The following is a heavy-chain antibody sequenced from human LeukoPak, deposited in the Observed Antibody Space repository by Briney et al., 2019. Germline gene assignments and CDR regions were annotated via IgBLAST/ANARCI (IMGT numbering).Heavy chain of an antibody. Sequence: ASVKVSCKASGYTFTGYYMHWVRQAPGQGLEWMGWINPNSGGTNYAQKFQGRVTMTRDTSISTAYKELSRLRSDDTAVYYCARGFSSSWYFAWFDPWGQGTLVTVSS. D-gene: IGHD6-13*01. CDR3: ARGFSSSWYFAWFDP. V-gene: IGHV1-2*02. J-gene: IGHJ5*02. CDR1: GYTFTGYY. CDR2: INPNSGGT.